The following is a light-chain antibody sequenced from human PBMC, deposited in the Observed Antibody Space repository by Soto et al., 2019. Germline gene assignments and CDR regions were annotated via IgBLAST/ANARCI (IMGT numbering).Light chain of an antibody. CDR3: SSYTSSSTPYVV. J-gene: IGLJ2*01. V-gene: IGLV2-14*01. CDR1: SSDVGGYNY. Sequence: QSVLTQPASVSGSPGQSITISCTGTSSDVGGYNYVSWYQQHPGKAPQLMIYDVSNRPSGVSNRFSGSKSGNTASLTSSGLQAEDEDDYYCSSYTSSSTPYVVFGGGTKLTVL. CDR2: DVS.